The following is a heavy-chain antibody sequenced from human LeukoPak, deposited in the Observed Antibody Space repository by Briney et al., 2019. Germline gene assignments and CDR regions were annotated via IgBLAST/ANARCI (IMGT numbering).Heavy chain of an antibody. V-gene: IGHV3-23*01. CDR2: ISLDGATT. CDR3: ARDLIPGSGSYGY. CDR1: GFTFSSYA. D-gene: IGHD3-10*01. J-gene: IGHJ4*02. Sequence: GSLRLSCAASGFTFSSYAMSWVRQAPGKGLEWVSGISLDGATTYYAGSVEGRFTISRDNAKNSLYLQMNSLRAEDTAVYYCARDLIPGSGSYGYWGQGTLVTVSS.